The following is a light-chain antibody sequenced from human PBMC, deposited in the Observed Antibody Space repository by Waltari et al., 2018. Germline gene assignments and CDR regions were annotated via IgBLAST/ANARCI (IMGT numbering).Light chain of an antibody. CDR1: QGISCY. CDR2: AAS. Sequence: AIRVTQSPSSLSAPTGDRVTITCRASQGISCYLAWYQQKPGKAPKLLIYAASTLQSGVPSRVSGSGSGTDFTLTISCLQSDDFATYYCQQYYSYPRTFGQGTKVEIK. CDR3: QQYYSYPRT. V-gene: IGKV1-8*01. J-gene: IGKJ1*01.